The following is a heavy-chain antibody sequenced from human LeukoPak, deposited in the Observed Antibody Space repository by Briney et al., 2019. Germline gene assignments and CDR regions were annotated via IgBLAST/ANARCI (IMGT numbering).Heavy chain of an antibody. D-gene: IGHD3-10*01. CDR2: INPNSGGT. CDR3: ASYMSYYGSGSPVDI. CDR1: GYTFTGYY. V-gene: IGHV1-2*06. Sequence: GASVKVSCKASGYTFTGYYMHWVRQAPGQGLEWMGRINPNSGGTNYAQKFQGRVTMTRNTSISTAYMELSRLRSDDTAVYYCASYMSYYGSGSPVDIWGQGTMVTVSS. J-gene: IGHJ3*02.